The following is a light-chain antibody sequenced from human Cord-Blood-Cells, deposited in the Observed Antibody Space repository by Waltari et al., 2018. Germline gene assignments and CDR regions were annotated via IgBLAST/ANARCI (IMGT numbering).Light chain of an antibody. CDR1: SGHSSYA. V-gene: IGLV4-69*01. CDR3: RTWGTGIRV. CDR2: LNSDGSH. Sequence: ASVKLTCTLSSGHSSYAIAWHQQPPEKGPRYLMKLNSDGSHSKGDGIPDRFSGSSSGAERYLTISSLQSEDEADYYCRTWGTGIRVFGGGTKLTVL. J-gene: IGLJ3*02.